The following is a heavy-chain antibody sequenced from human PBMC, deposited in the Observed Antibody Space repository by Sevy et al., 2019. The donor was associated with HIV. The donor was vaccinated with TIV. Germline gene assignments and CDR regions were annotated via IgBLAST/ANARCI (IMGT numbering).Heavy chain of an antibody. Sequence: SGTLSLTCTVSGGSITSLYWNWIRQPPGKGLEWIANIYYNGHINYNPYLKSRVTLSFDTSKNQCSLRLSSVTAADTAMYYCAGENAWGRGYSWGQGTLVTVSS. CDR3: AGENAWGRGYS. D-gene: IGHD1-26*01. V-gene: IGHV4-59*11. CDR2: IYYNGHI. J-gene: IGHJ4*02. CDR1: GGSITSLY.